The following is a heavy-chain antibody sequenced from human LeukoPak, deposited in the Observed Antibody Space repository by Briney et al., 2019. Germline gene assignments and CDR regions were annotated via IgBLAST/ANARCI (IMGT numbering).Heavy chain of an antibody. Sequence: PGGSLRLSCAASGFTFSSYSMNWVRQAPGKGLEWVSYISSSSSTIYYADSVKGRFTISRDNAKNSLYLQMNSLRAEDTAVYYCARAQGPNYYDSSGYPDYWGQGTLVTVSS. CDR2: ISSSSSTI. CDR1: GFTFSSYS. V-gene: IGHV3-48*01. D-gene: IGHD3-22*01. J-gene: IGHJ4*02. CDR3: ARAQGPNYYDSSGYPDY.